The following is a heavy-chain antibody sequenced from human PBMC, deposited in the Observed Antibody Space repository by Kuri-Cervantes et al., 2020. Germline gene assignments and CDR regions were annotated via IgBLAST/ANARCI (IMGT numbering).Heavy chain of an antibody. CDR2: ITGNGGST. CDR3: AKGLRLLRRHMDV. V-gene: IGHV3-23*01. CDR1: GFTFGTSA. J-gene: IGHJ6*02. Sequence: GGSLRLSCAASGFTFGTSAMSWVRQTPGKGLEWVSIITGNGGSTLYADAVKGRFAISRDNSKDTLHLQMNSLKAEDTAVYYCAKGLRLLRRHMDVWGQGTTVTVSS. D-gene: IGHD5/OR15-5a*01.